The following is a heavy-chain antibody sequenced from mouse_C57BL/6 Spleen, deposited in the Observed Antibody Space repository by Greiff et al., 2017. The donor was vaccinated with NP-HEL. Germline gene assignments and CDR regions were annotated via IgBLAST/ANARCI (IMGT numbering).Heavy chain of an antibody. Sequence: EVKLVESGEGLVKPGGSLKLSCAASGFTFSSYAMSWVRQTPEKRLEWVAYISSGGDYIYYADTVKGRFTISRDNARNTLYLQMSSLKSEDTAMYYCTITTVVDYFDYWGQGTTLTVSS. D-gene: IGHD1-1*01. J-gene: IGHJ2*01. V-gene: IGHV5-9-1*02. CDR1: GFTFSSYA. CDR3: TITTVVDYFDY. CDR2: ISSGGDYI.